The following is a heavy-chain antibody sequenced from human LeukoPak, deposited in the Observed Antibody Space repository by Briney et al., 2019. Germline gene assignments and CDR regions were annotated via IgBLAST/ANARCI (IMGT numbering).Heavy chain of an antibody. CDR1: GGSISSDSYY. Sequence: SETLSLTCTVSGGSISSDSYYWSWIRQPAGKGLEWIGRIYTSGSTNYNPSLKSRVTISVDTSKNQFSLKLSSVTAADTAVYYCARRGYSGNYYTPNFDYWGQGTLVTVSS. CDR2: IYTSGST. CDR3: ARRGYSGNYYTPNFDY. J-gene: IGHJ4*02. V-gene: IGHV4-61*02. D-gene: IGHD3-10*01.